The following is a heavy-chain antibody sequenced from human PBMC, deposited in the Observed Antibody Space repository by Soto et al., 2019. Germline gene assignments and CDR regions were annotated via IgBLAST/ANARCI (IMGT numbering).Heavy chain of an antibody. Sequence: SETLSLTCTVSGGSISSGGYYWSWIRQHPGKGLEWIGYIYYSGSTYYNPSLKSRVTISVDTSKNQFSLKLSSVTAADTAVYYCARESTIFGVVIDNWFDPWGQGTLVTVSS. D-gene: IGHD3-3*01. CDR3: ARESTIFGVVIDNWFDP. CDR1: GGSISSGGYY. J-gene: IGHJ5*02. CDR2: IYYSGST. V-gene: IGHV4-31*03.